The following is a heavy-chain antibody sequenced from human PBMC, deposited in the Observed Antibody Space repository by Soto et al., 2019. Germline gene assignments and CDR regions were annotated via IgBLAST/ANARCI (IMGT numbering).Heavy chain of an antibody. CDR2: MRAYGDST. V-gene: IGHV3-23*01. J-gene: IGHJ6*02. CDR3: AQMGRITGNNDCYYYGMDV. D-gene: IGHD1-20*01. CDR1: VFTFSSSA. Sequence: EVQLLESGGGLVQPGGSLRLSCAASVFTFSSSAMSWVRQAPGKGLEWVSTMRAYGDSTKYADSVKGRFTISRDNSKNTLYLHMNTLRADDTAVYYCAQMGRITGNNDCYYYGMDVWGQGTTVTVSS.